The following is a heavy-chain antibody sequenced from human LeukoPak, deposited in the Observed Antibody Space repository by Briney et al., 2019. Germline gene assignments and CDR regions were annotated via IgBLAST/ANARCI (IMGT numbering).Heavy chain of an antibody. Sequence: SETLSLTCAVYGGSFSGYYWSWIRQPPGKGLEWIGEINHSGSTNYNPSLKSRVTISVDTSKNQFSLKLSSVTAADTAVYYCARAQKIGGIFDYWGQGTLVTVSS. CDR1: GGSFSGYY. D-gene: IGHD4-23*01. J-gene: IGHJ4*02. V-gene: IGHV4-34*01. CDR3: ARAQKIGGIFDY. CDR2: INHSGST.